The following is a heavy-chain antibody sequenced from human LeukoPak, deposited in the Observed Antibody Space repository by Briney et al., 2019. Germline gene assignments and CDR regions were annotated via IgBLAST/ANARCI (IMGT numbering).Heavy chain of an antibody. V-gene: IGHV4-59*08. CDR3: ASTTYYYDSSGFDY. CDR1: GGSINTYY. Sequence: SETLSLTCTVSGGSINTYYWSWIRQPPGKGLEWIGYIYYSGSTYYNPSLKSRVTISVDTSKNQFSLKLSSVTAADTAVYYCASTTYYYDSSGFDYWGQGTLVTVSS. CDR2: IYYSGST. J-gene: IGHJ4*02. D-gene: IGHD3-22*01.